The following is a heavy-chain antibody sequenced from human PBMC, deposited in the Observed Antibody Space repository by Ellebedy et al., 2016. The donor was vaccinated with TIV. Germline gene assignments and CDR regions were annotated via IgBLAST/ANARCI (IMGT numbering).Heavy chain of an antibody. V-gene: IGHV3-48*02. CDR2: IRSSSDAM. Sequence: GESLKISCAASGFTFSSYSMNWVRQAPGKGLEWISYIRSSSDAMNYADSVKGRFTISRDNAKNSLYLQMNSLRDEDTAVYYCARVHSSGHYTVDYWGQGTLVTVSS. CDR3: ARVHSSGHYTVDY. D-gene: IGHD3-22*01. J-gene: IGHJ4*02. CDR1: GFTFSSYS.